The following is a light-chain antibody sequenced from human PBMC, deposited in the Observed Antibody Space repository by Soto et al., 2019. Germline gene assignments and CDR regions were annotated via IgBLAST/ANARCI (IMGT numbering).Light chain of an antibody. CDR2: AAS. CDR3: QQIYSTPLT. V-gene: IGKV1-39*01. J-gene: IGKJ4*01. Sequence: DLQMTQSPSSLSASVGDRVTITCRASESISSYLNWYQQKPGKAPKLLIYAASSLQSGVPSRFSGSGSGTDFTLTISSLQPEDFATYYCQQIYSTPLTFGGGTKVEI. CDR1: ESISSY.